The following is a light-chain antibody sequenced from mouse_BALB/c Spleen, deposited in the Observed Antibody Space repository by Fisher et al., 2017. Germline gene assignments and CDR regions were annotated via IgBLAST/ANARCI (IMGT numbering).Light chain of an antibody. J-gene: IGKJ5*01. CDR2: RTS. CDR3: QQWSSNPPT. CDR1: SSVSY. Sequence: IVITQTPAIMSASPGEKVTMTCSASSSVSYMHWFQQKPGSSPKLWIYRTSNLASGVPARFSGSGSGTSYSLTISSMEAEDAATYYCQQWSSNPPTFGAGTKLELK. V-gene: IGKV4-68*01.